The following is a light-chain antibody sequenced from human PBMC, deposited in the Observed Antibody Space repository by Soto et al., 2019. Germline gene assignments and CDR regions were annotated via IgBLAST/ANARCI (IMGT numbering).Light chain of an antibody. CDR3: QQTFSPPYT. CDR2: VAS. CDR1: QSISNS. Sequence: DIQMTQSLSSLSASVGDTVTITCRASQSISNSLSWYQQKPGKAPKFLIYVASTLQRGVPSRFSGSGSTTDLTLTISSLQPDDVATYYCQQTFSPPYTFGQGTKLEIK. J-gene: IGKJ2*01. V-gene: IGKV1-39*01.